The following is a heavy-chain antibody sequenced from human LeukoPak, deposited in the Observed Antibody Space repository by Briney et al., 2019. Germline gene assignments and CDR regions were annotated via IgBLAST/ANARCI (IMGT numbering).Heavy chain of an antibody. CDR2: IRYDGSNK. V-gene: IGHV3-30*02. D-gene: IGHD4-11*01. Sequence: QPGGSLRLSCAASGFTFSSYGMHWVRQAPGKGLEWVAFIRYDGSNKYYADSVKGRFTISRDNSKNALYLQMNSLRAEDTAVYYCAKDKMRYSNYGGLFDYWGQGTLVTVSS. CDR1: GFTFSSYG. CDR3: AKDKMRYSNYGGLFDY. J-gene: IGHJ4*02.